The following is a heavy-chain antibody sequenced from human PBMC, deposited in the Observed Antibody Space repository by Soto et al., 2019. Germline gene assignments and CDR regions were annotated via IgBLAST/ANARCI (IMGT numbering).Heavy chain of an antibody. V-gene: IGHV3-66*01. CDR1: GFTVSSNY. CDR2: IYSGGST. CDR3: ARGLRNYYYYYMDV. Sequence: EVQLVESGGGLVQPGGSLRLSCAASGFTVSSNYMSWVRQAPGKGLEWVSVIYSGGSTYYADSVKGRFTISRDNSKNTLYLQVNSLRAEDTAVYYCARGLRNYYYYYMDVWGKGTTVTVSS. D-gene: IGHD5-12*01. J-gene: IGHJ6*03.